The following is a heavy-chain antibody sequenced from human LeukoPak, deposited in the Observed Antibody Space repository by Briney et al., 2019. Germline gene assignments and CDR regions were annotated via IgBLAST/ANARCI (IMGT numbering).Heavy chain of an antibody. Sequence: ASVKVSCKASGYTFTSYAMHWVRQAPGQRLEWMGWINAGNGNTKYSQKFQGRVTITRDTSASTAYMELSSLRSEDTAVYYCARANFLYCSSTSCLFDYWGQGTLVTVSS. CDR2: INAGNGNT. V-gene: IGHV1-3*01. D-gene: IGHD2-2*01. CDR3: ARANFLYCSSTSCLFDY. CDR1: GYTFTSYA. J-gene: IGHJ4*02.